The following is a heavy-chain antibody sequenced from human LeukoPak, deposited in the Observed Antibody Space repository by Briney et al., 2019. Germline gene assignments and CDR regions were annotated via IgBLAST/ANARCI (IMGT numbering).Heavy chain of an antibody. V-gene: IGHV1-24*01. D-gene: IGHD1/OR15-1a*01. CDR2: FDPEDGET. CDR3: ATATTRGYYYYMDV. J-gene: IGHJ6*03. CDR1: GYTLTELS. Sequence: ASVNVFCKVSGYTLTELSMHWVRQAPGKGREGMGGFDPEDGETIYAQKFQGRVTMTEDTSTDTAYMELSSLRSEDTAVYYCATATTRGYYYYMDVWGKGTTVTVSS.